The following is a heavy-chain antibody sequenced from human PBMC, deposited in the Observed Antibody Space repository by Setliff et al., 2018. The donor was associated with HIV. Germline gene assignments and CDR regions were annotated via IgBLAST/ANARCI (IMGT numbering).Heavy chain of an antibody. Sequence: PSETLSLTCTVSGGSISSSSYYWGWIRQPPGKGLEWIGSIYYSGSTYYNPSLKSRLTISVDTSKNQISLKLSSVTAADTAVYYCARGLNYYGSGSYLPLGYWGQGTLVTVSS. CDR1: GGSISSSSYY. CDR3: ARGLNYYGSGSYLPLGY. J-gene: IGHJ4*02. CDR2: IYYSGST. D-gene: IGHD3-10*01. V-gene: IGHV4-39*07.